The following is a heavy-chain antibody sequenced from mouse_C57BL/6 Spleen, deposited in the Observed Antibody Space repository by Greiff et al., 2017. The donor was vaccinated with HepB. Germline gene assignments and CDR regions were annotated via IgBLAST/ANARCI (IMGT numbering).Heavy chain of an antibody. CDR2: IDPSDSYT. V-gene: IGHV1-69*01. CDR1: GYTFTSYW. Sequence: QVQLQQSGAELVMPGASVKLSCKASGYTFTSYWMHWVKQRPGQGLEWIGEIDPSDSYTNYNQKFKGKSTLTVDKSSSTAYMQLSSLTSEDSAVYYCARKTVVAPFDYWGQGTTLTVSS. CDR3: ARKTVVAPFDY. J-gene: IGHJ2*01. D-gene: IGHD1-1*01.